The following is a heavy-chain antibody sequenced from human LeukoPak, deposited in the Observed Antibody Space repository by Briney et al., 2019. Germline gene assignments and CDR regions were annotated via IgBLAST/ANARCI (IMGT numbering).Heavy chain of an antibody. V-gene: IGHV1-69*06. J-gene: IGHJ4*02. CDR3: ARGYCSGGSCYPFDY. Sequence: GPSVNASCKPSGGTFSSYAISWVRKAPGQGHALMGGIIPIFGTANYAQKVQGRVTIPADKSTSTAYMELSSLRSEDTAVYYCARGYCSGGSCYPFDYWGQGTLVTVSS. CDR2: IIPIFGTA. D-gene: IGHD2-15*01. CDR1: GGTFSSYA.